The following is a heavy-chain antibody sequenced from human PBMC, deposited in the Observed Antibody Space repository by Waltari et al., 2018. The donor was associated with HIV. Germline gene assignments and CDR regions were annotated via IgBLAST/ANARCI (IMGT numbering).Heavy chain of an antibody. CDR2: IYYSGST. J-gene: IGHJ4*02. V-gene: IGHV4-39*01. Sequence: QLQLQESGPGLAQPPEILPLTCTVSGGSISSTSYYWGLISQAPGKGLEWIGSIYYSGSTYYNPSLKSRVTISVDTSKNQFSLKLSSVTAADTAVYHCVRHGGGWAPGGFDYWGQGTLVTVSS. CDR3: VRHGGGWAPGGFDY. D-gene: IGHD6-19*01. CDR1: GGSISSTSYY.